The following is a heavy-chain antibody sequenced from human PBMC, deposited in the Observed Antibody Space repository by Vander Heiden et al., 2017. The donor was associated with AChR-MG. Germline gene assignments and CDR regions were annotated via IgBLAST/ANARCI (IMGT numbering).Heavy chain of an antibody. CDR3: AKDFSHYYDSSGYSDY. D-gene: IGHD3-22*01. V-gene: IGHV3-23*01. CDR2: ISGSGGST. J-gene: IGHJ4*02. Sequence: EVQLLESGGGLVQPGGSLRLSCAASRFTFSSYAMSWVRQAPGKGLEWVSAISGSGGSTYYADSVKGRFTISRDNSKNTLYLQMNSLRAEDTAVYYCAKDFSHYYDSSGYSDYWGQGTLVTVSS. CDR1: RFTFSSYA.